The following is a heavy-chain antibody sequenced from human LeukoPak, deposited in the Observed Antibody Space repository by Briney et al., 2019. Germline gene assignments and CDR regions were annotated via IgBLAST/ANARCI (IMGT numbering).Heavy chain of an antibody. V-gene: IGHV3-21*01. CDR3: ARDFWSGYDQGIDY. D-gene: IGHD3-3*01. J-gene: IGHJ4*02. Sequence: PGGSLRLSCAASGFTFSSYSMNWVRQAPGKGLEWVSSISSSSSYIYYADSVKGRFTISRDNAKNSLYLQMNSLRAEDTAVYYCARDFWSGYDQGIDYWGQGTLVTVSS. CDR1: GFTFSSYS. CDR2: ISSSSSYI.